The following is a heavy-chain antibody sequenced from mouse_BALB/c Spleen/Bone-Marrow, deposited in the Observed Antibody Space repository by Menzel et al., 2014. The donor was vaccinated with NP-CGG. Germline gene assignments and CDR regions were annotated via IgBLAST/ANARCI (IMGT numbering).Heavy chain of an antibody. Sequence: VQLQQSGAELVKPGASVKLSCKASGYTFTSYYMYWVKQRPGQGLEWIGEINPSNGGTNFNEKFKSRATLTVDKSSSTAYTQLSSLTSEDSAVHYCTRLPHWGQGTSVTVSS. CDR3: TRLPH. D-gene: IGHD5-1*01. CDR1: GYTFTSYY. V-gene: IGHV1S81*02. CDR2: INPSNGGT. J-gene: IGHJ4*01.